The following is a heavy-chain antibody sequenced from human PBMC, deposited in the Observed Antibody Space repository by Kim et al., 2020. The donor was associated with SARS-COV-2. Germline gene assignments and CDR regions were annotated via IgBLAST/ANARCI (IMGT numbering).Heavy chain of an antibody. CDR3: ARAPIYCSGGSCYSMDV. J-gene: IGHJ6*02. V-gene: IGHV1-2*05. CDR2: INPNSGGT. D-gene: IGHD2-15*01. CDR1: GYTFTGYY. Sequence: ASVKVSCKASGYTFTGYYMHWVRQAPGQGLEWMGRINPNSGGTNYAQKFQGRVTMTRDTSISTAYMELSRLRSDDTVVYYCARAPIYCSGGSCYSMDVWGQGTTVTVSS.